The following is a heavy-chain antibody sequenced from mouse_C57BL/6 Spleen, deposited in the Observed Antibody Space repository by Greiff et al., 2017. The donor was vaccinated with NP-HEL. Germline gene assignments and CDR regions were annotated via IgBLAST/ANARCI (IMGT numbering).Heavy chain of an antibody. V-gene: IGHV5-16*01. CDR2: INYDGSST. J-gene: IGHJ1*03. CDR3: ARVLGPWYFDV. D-gene: IGHD4-1*01. Sequence: EVMLVESEGGLVQPGSSMKLSCTASGFTFSDYYMAWVRQVPEKGLEWVANINYDGSSTYYLDSLKSRFIISRDNAKNILYLQMSSLKSEDTATYYCARVLGPWYFDVWGTGTTVTVSS. CDR1: GFTFSDYY.